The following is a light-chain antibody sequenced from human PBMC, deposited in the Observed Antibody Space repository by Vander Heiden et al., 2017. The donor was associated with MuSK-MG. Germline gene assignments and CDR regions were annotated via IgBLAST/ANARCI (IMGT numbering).Light chain of an antibody. CDR3: LQTNSSPFT. Sequence: DIKMTQSPSSLSASVGDRVTITCRASQGIRNDLHWYQQKPGKDPKRLIYTTSSLQSGVPSRFSGSGSGIEFTLTISSLQPEDFATYYCLQTNSSPFTFGGGTTVEIK. V-gene: IGKV1-17*01. CDR2: TTS. J-gene: IGKJ4*01. CDR1: QGIRND.